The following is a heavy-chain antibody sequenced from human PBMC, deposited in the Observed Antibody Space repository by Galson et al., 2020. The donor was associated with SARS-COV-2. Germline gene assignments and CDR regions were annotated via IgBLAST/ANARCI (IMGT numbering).Heavy chain of an antibody. J-gene: IGHJ6*02. D-gene: IGHD3-16*01. CDR3: VKEGGSYAYYYYGMDV. V-gene: IGHV3-30*18. Sequence: GESLKISCAASRFPFSSYGMHWVRQAPGKGLEWVALISYDGSNKYYGDSVKGRITISRDNSKNSLYLQVNSLRAEDTAVYYCVKEGGSYAYYYYGMDVWGLGTTVTVSS. CDR2: ISYDGSNK. CDR1: RFPFSSYG.